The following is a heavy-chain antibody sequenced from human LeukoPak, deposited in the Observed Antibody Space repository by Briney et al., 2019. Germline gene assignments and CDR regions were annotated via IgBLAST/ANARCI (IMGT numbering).Heavy chain of an antibody. Sequence: AGGSLRLSCAASGFTFSSYSMSWVRQAPGKGLEWVSSISSSSSYIYYADSVKGRFTISRDNAKNSLYLQMNSLRAEDTAVYYCAIDVGPTPPRDSFDIWGQGTMVTVSS. J-gene: IGHJ3*02. CDR1: GFTFSSYS. CDR3: AIDVGPTPPRDSFDI. V-gene: IGHV3-21*01. CDR2: ISSSSSYI. D-gene: IGHD1-26*01.